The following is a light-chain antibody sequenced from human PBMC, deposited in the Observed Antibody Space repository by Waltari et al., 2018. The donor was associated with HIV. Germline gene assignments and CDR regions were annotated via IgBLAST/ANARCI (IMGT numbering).Light chain of an antibody. Sequence: DIVMTQSPDSLAVSLGARATVTCTSSRTVLYNRNYLAWYQQKPGQAPKGLIYWESTRACGVPDRFSGSGSGTDCSLTISRVQADDVAIYDCQQYYTLRSTCGGGTKIEI. J-gene: IGKJ4*01. CDR1: RTVLYNRNY. V-gene: IGKV4-1*01. CDR3: QQYYTLRST. CDR2: WES.